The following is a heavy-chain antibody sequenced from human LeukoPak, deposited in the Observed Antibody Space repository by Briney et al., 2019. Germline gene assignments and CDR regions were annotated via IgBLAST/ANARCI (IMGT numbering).Heavy chain of an antibody. CDR2: ISSSSDI. V-gene: IGHV3-21*01. J-gene: IGHJ5*02. CDR3: ARDFAVTTSDWFDP. Sequence: GGSLRLSCAASGFTFSSYSMNWVRQAPGKGLEWVSSISSSSDIYYADSVKGRFTISRDNAKNSLYLQMNGLRAEDTAVYYCARDFAVTTSDWFDPWGQGTLVTVSS. CDR1: GFTFSSYS. D-gene: IGHD4-11*01.